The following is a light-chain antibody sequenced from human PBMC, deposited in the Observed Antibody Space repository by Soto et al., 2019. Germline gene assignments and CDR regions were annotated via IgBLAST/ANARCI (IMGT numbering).Light chain of an antibody. CDR1: SSNIGAGYD. CDR2: GNS. CDR3: QSYDSGLSYV. J-gene: IGLJ1*01. V-gene: IGLV1-40*01. Sequence: QSVLTQPPSVSGAPGQRVTISCTGSSSNIGAGYDVHWYQQLPGTAPKLLIYGNSNRPSGVPDRFSGSKSGTSASLAITALQAEEEAAYYCQSYDSGLSYVFGTGTKLTVL.